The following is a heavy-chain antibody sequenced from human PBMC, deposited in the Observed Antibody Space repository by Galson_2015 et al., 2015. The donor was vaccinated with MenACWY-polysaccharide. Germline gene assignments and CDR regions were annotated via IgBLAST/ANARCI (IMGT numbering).Heavy chain of an antibody. D-gene: IGHD3-16*01. Sequence: SLRLSCAASGFTFSSYAMSWVRQAPGKGPEWVSAISGSGGSTYYADSVKGRFTISRDNSKNTLYLQMNSLRAEDTAVYYCAKEGMGGNYYYYYGMDVWGQGTTVTVSS. V-gene: IGHV3-23*01. J-gene: IGHJ6*02. CDR1: GFTFSSYA. CDR2: ISGSGGST. CDR3: AKEGMGGNYYYYYGMDV.